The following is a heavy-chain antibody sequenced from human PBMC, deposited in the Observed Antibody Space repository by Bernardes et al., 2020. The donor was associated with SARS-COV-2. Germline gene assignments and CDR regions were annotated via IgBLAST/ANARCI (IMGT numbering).Heavy chain of an antibody. D-gene: IGHD6-6*01. CDR2: INNSGST. V-gene: IGHV4-34*01. CDR1: GGSFSGYY. Sequence: SETLSLTCAVYGGSFSGYYWSWILNPPGRGLEWFGEINNSGSTNNNPSLKSRVTISVDTSKNQFSLKLSSVTAADTAVFYCARGGSTITARPNYFNYWGQGTLVTVSS. J-gene: IGHJ4*02. CDR3: ARGGSTITARPNYFNY.